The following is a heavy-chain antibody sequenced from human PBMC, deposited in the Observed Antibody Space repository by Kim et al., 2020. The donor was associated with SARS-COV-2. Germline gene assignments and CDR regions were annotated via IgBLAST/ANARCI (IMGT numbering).Heavy chain of an antibody. V-gene: IGHV3-23*01. J-gene: IGHJ4*02. D-gene: IGHD6-13*01. Sequence: ADTVKGPLPISGNNSKNTLYLQMNSLRAEDTAVYYCAKDVGIAAAGTFDYWGQGTLVTVSS. CDR3: AKDVGIAAAGTFDY.